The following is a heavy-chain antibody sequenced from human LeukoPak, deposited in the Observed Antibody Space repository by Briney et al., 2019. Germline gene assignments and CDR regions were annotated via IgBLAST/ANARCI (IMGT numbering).Heavy chain of an antibody. J-gene: IGHJ4*02. CDR1: GGSFSGYY. D-gene: IGHD6-19*01. V-gene: IGHV4-34*01. CDR3: ARDREQWLGEYYFDY. CDR2: INHSGST. Sequence: SETLSLTCAVYGGSFSGYYWSWIRQPPGKGLEWIGEINHSGSTYYNPSLKSRVTISVDTSKNQFSLKLSSVTAADTAVYYCARDREQWLGEYYFDYWGQGTLVTVSS.